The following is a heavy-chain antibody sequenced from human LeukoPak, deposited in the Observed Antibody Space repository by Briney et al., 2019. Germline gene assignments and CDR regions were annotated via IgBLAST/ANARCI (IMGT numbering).Heavy chain of an antibody. Sequence: SVKVSCKASGGTFSSYAISWVRQAPGQGLEWTGGIIPIFGTANYAQKFQGRVTITTDESTSTAYMELSSLRSEDTAVYYCARHSATGSGSYYGRYFQHWGQGTLVTVSS. V-gene: IGHV1-69*05. J-gene: IGHJ1*01. D-gene: IGHD1-26*01. CDR1: GGTFSSYA. CDR2: IIPIFGTA. CDR3: ARHSATGSGSYYGRYFQH.